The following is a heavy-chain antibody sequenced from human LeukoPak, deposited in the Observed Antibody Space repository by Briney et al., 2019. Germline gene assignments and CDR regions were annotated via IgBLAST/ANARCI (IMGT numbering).Heavy chain of an antibody. D-gene: IGHD1-26*01. J-gene: IGHJ4*02. Sequence: SETLSLTCTVSGGSISSYYWSWIRQPAGKGLEWIGRIYTSGSTNYNASLKSRVSMSVDTSKNQFTLKLSSVTAADTAVYYCARLRVSGSYLYYFDYWGQGTLVTVSS. CDR1: GGSISSYY. V-gene: IGHV4-4*07. CDR2: IYTSGST. CDR3: ARLRVSGSYLYYFDY.